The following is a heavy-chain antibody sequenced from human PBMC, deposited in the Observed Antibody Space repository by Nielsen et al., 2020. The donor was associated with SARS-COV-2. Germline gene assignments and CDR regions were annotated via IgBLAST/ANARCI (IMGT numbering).Heavy chain of an antibody. CDR2: LSGRGGT. V-gene: IGHV3-23*01. CDR1: GFTFSGYW. J-gene: IGHJ4*02. D-gene: IGHD2/OR15-2a*01. Sequence: GESPKISCAVPGFTFSGYWMSWVRQAPGKGLEWVSALSGRGGTHYADFVKGRFTTSTDTSRTTLYLQMNSLSAEDTAVYFCVRVRDDGYYFDTGPFDYWGPGALVTVSS. CDR3: VRVRDDGYYFDTGPFDY.